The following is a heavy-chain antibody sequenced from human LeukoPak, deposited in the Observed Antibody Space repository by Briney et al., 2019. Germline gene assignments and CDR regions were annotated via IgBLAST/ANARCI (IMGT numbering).Heavy chain of an antibody. J-gene: IGHJ4*02. CDR2: IKQDGSEK. CDR3: ARAYCSSTSCYFDY. Sequence: GGSLRLSCAASEFTFSNYWMSWVRQAPGKGLEWVANIKQDGSEKYYVDSVKGRFTISRDNAKNSLYLQMNSLRAEDTAVYYCARAYCSSTSCYFDYWGQGTLVTVSS. V-gene: IGHV3-7*01. D-gene: IGHD2-2*01. CDR1: EFTFSNYW.